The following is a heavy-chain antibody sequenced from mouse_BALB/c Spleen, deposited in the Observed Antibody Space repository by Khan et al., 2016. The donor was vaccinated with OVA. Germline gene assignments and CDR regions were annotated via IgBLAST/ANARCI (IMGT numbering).Heavy chain of an antibody. V-gene: IGHV2-9*02. D-gene: IGHD1-3*01. CDR1: GFSLTSYG. Sequence: QVQLKESGPGLVAPSQSLSITCTFSGFSLTSYGVHWVRPPPGKGLEWLGEIWAGGSTNYTSALMPRLSISKDNSKSQVFLKMNSLQTDDTAMYYCARLEDIWGQGTTLTVSS. J-gene: IGHJ2*01. CDR2: IWAGGST. CDR3: ARLEDI.